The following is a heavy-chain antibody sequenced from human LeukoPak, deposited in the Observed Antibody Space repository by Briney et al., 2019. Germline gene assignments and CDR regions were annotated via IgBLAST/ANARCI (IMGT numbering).Heavy chain of an antibody. CDR2: ISYDGSNK. Sequence: GGSLRLSCAASGFTFSSYAMHWVRQAPGKGLEWVAVISYDGSNKYYADSVKGRFTISRDNSKNTPYLQMNSLRAEDTAVYYCARVLDQLRPHYGMDVWGQGTTVTVSS. CDR1: GFTFSSYA. J-gene: IGHJ6*02. D-gene: IGHD2-2*01. CDR3: ARVLDQLRPHYGMDV. V-gene: IGHV3-30-3*01.